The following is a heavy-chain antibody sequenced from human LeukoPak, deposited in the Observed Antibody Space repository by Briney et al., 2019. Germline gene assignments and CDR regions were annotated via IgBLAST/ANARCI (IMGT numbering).Heavy chain of an antibody. CDR1: GYTFTSYD. J-gene: IGHJ4*02. D-gene: IGHD3-16*01. V-gene: IGHV1-8*01. CDR3: ARDLSVGGGFDY. Sequence: ASVKVSCKASGYTFTSYDINWVRQATGQGLEWMGWMNPNSGNTGYAQKFQGRVTMTRDTSITTAYMELSSLRSEDTAVYYCARDLSVGGGFDYWGQGTLVTVSS. CDR2: MNPNSGNT.